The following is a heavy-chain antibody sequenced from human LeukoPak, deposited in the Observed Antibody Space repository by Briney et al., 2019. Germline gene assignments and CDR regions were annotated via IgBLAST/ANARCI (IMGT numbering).Heavy chain of an antibody. J-gene: IGHJ3*02. Sequence: DPSETLSLTCTVSGGSVSSSSDYWDWIRQPPGKGLEWIGSIYFTGTTYHNPSLKSRVTISVDTSKNQFSLKLSSVTAADTAVYYCARLDRWLQHPGAFDIWGQGTMVTVSS. V-gene: IGHV4-39*01. CDR3: ARLDRWLQHPGAFDI. D-gene: IGHD5-24*01. CDR1: GGSVSSSSDY. CDR2: IYFTGTT.